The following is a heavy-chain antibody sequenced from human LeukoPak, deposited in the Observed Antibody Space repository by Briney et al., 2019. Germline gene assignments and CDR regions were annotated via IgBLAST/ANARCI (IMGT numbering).Heavy chain of an antibody. D-gene: IGHD3-10*01. J-gene: IGHJ4*02. CDR2: INEDGSKK. CDR1: GFTLSSYW. CDR3: AKDPDYYGSGSYSYFDY. Sequence: GGSLRLSCAASGFTLSSYWMSWVRQAPGMGLEWVANINEDGSKKFYVDSVKGRFTISRDNAKNSLYLQMNSLRAEDTAVYYCAKDPDYYGSGSYSYFDYWGQGTLVTVSS. V-gene: IGHV3-7*01.